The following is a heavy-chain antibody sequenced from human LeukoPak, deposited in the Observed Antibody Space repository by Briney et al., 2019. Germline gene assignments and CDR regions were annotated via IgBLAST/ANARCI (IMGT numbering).Heavy chain of an antibody. Sequence: PSETLSLTCAVYGGSFSGYYWSWIRQPPGKGLEWIGYIYYSGSTYYNPSLKSRVTISVDTSKNQFSLKLSSVTAADTAVYYCARDRGYSYGYDPVGDNWFDPWGQGTLVTVSS. J-gene: IGHJ5*02. D-gene: IGHD5-18*01. CDR1: GGSFSGYY. CDR2: IYYSGST. CDR3: ARDRGYSYGYDPVGDNWFDP. V-gene: IGHV4-30-4*08.